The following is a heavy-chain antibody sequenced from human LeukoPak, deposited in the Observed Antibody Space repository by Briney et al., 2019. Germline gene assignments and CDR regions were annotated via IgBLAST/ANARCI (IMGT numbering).Heavy chain of an antibody. Sequence: ASVKVSCKASGGTFSSYAISWVRQAPGQGLEWMGGIIPIFGTANYAQKFQGRVTITADESTSTAYMELSSLRSEDTAVYYCARASGSDFWSGYPLYYYYYGMDVWGQGTTVTVSS. J-gene: IGHJ6*02. CDR1: GGTFSSYA. D-gene: IGHD3-3*01. CDR3: ARASGSDFWSGYPLYYYYYGMDV. V-gene: IGHV1-69*13. CDR2: IIPIFGTA.